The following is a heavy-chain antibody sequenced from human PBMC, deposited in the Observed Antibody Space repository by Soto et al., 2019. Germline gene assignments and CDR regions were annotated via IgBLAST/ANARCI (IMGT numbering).Heavy chain of an antibody. J-gene: IGHJ6*02. CDR1: GFTFSTYL. CDR3: VGALTYEVPYYYYGMDV. CDR2: IKQGGNEK. Sequence: PGGSLRLSCAASGFTFSTYLMSWVRPAPGKGLEWVANIKQGGNEKFYVDSVKGRFTISRDNAKKSLFLQMNSLRPEDTAVYYCVGALTYEVPYYYYGMDVWGQGTTVNVSS. V-gene: IGHV3-7*01. D-gene: IGHD3-16*01.